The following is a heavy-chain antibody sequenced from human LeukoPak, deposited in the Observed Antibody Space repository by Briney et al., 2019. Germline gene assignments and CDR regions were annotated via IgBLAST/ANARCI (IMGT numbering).Heavy chain of an antibody. CDR1: GYSFTSYW. D-gene: IGHD6-13*01. V-gene: IGHV5-51*01. J-gene: IGHJ5*02. CDR3: ARQAMAAAGRCGFDP. CDR2: IYPGDSDT. Sequence: GESLKISCKGSGYSFTSYWIGWVRQMPGKGLEWMGIIYPGDSDTRYSPSFQGQVTISADKSISTAYLQWSSLKASDTAMCYCARQAMAAAGRCGFDPWGQGTLVTVSS.